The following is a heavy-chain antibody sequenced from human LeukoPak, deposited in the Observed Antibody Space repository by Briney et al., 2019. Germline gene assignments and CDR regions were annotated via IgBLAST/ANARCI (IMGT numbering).Heavy chain of an antibody. Sequence: GGSLRLSCAASGFTFSTYDMHWVRQAPGKGLGWLAFIRYDGSYQYYADSVNGRFTISRDSSKNTLYLQMNSLRPEDTAVYYCATPKADYYPFDYWGQGTLVTVSS. D-gene: IGHD3-22*01. J-gene: IGHJ4*02. V-gene: IGHV3-30*02. CDR1: GFTFSTYD. CDR3: ATPKADYYPFDY. CDR2: IRYDGSYQ.